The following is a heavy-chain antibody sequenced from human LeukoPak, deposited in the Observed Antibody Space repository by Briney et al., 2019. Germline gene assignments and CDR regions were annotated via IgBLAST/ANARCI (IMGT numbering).Heavy chain of an antibody. CDR1: GYSFTTHW. Sequence: RGESLKISCKASGYSFTTHWVGWVRQMPGKGLECMGIIYPGDSDTRYSPSFQGQVTISADKSISTAYLHWSSLKASDTAIYYCARLPYCGGDCYPNWFDPWGQGTLVTVSS. J-gene: IGHJ5*02. CDR2: IYPGDSDT. D-gene: IGHD2-21*02. V-gene: IGHV5-51*01. CDR3: ARLPYCGGDCYPNWFDP.